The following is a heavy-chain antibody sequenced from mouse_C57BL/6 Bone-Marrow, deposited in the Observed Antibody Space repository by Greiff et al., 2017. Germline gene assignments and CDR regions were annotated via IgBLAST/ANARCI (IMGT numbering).Heavy chain of an antibody. CDR3: VYHHY. CDR1: GYIFTTYP. V-gene: IGHV1-47*01. J-gene: IGHJ3*01. CDR2: FHPYNDDT. D-gene: IGHD2-1*01. Sequence: LQPQQSAAELVKPGSSVKMSCKASGYIFTTYPIEWMQQTHGKSLEWIGNFHPYNDDTKYNEKFKGKATLTVEKSASTVDLELSRLTSDVSAVYYCVYHHYWGQGTLVTVSA.